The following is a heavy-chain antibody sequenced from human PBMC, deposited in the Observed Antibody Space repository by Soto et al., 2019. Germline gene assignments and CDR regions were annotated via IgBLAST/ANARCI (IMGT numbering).Heavy chain of an antibody. J-gene: IGHJ1*01. Sequence: EVQLVESGGGLVQPGGSLRLSCAASGFSFGDAWMNWVRHAPGKGLEWVGRIKSKAYDGTTEFAAAVRGRFSISRDDSGNMVYLQMNGLTTEDTAVYHCTTFSIVTASEHWGQGALVTVSS. CDR3: TTFSIVTASEH. CDR1: GFSFGDAW. V-gene: IGHV3-15*07. D-gene: IGHD2-21*01. CDR2: IKSKAYDGTT.